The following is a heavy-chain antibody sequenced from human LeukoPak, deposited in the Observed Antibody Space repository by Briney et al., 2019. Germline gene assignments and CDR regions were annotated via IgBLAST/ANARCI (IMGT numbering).Heavy chain of an antibody. Sequence: GASVTVSCKGSEYTFTGYYFYWVRQAPGQGIEWMGCMDSYSCGTKSGEKFEGRVTLTRDTSISTAYMELHTLRSDDTAVYYCARDSDAELGPVWDDTSGDEYWGQGTLVTVSP. D-gene: IGHD3-22*01. V-gene: IGHV1-2*02. CDR2: MDSYSCGT. CDR1: EYTFTGYY. CDR3: ARDSDAELGPVWDDTSGDEY. J-gene: IGHJ4*02.